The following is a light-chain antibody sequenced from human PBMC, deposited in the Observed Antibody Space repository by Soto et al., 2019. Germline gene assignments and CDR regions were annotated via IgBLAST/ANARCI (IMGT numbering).Light chain of an antibody. Sequence: VVDKSQATLSLSTKDISTLXYKASQSVSSQLAWFQQKPGQAPSLLIYGVSTRATGVPSRFSGSGSGTEFTLTISSLQTDDFGTYCCQQYNCHPWTFGQVSKAAIK. CDR1: QSVSSQ. CDR2: GVS. CDR3: QQYNCHPWT. J-gene: IGKJ1*01. V-gene: IGKV3-15*01.